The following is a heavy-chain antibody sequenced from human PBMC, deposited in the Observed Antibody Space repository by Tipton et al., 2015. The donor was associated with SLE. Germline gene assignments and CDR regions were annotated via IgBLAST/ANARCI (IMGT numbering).Heavy chain of an antibody. D-gene: IGHD2-2*01. J-gene: IGHJ6*03. Sequence: TLSLTCNVSGGSISSDSYFWGWIRQPPGKGLEWIGSLSYSGSTHYNPSLKSRVTMSVHTSKIQFSLRLTTVTAADTAVYYCARVPAFYYYYMDVWGKGTTVTVSS. CDR1: GGSISSDSYF. CDR2: LSYSGST. CDR3: ARVPAFYYYYMDV. V-gene: IGHV4-39*07.